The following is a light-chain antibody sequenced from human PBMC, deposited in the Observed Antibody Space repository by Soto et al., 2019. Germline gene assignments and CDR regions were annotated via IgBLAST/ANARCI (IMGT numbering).Light chain of an antibody. CDR1: QSISTW. V-gene: IGKV1-5*03. CDR2: KAS. CDR3: QQYDSYWT. J-gene: IGKJ1*01. Sequence: DIQMTQSPSTLSASVGDRVTITCRASQSISTWLAWFQQKPGKAPKLLIYKASSLQSGVPSRFSGSGSGTEFTLTITSLQPDDIATYYCQQYDSYWTFGQGTKVDSK.